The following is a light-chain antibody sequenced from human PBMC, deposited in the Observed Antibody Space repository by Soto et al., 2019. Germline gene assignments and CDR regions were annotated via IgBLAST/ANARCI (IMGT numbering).Light chain of an antibody. J-gene: IGLJ2*01. CDR1: SSDVGDYNY. CDR3: SSYAGSNNVL. CDR2: EVS. Sequence: QSVLTQPPSASGSPGQSVTISCTGTSSDVGDYNYVSWYQQHPGKAPKLMIYEVSKRPSGVPDRFSGSKSGNTASLTVSGLQAEDEADYYCSSYAGSNNVLFGGGTKLTVL. V-gene: IGLV2-8*01.